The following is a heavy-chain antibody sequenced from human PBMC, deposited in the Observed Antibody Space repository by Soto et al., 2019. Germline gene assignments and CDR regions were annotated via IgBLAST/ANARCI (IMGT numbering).Heavy chain of an antibody. J-gene: IGHJ6*03. CDR1: GGSFSGYY. CDR2: INHSGST. D-gene: IGHD3-3*02. Sequence: SETLSLTCAVYGGSFSGYYWSWIRQPPGKGLEWIGEINHSGSTNYNPSLKSRVTISVDTSKNQFSLKLSSVTAADTAVYYCARAPWAHFWSGYYISRKDYYMDVWGKGTTVTVSS. CDR3: ARAPWAHFWSGYYISRKDYYMDV. V-gene: IGHV4-34*01.